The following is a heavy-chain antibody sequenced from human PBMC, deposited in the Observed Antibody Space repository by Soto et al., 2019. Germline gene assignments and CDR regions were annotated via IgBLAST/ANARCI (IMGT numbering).Heavy chain of an antibody. V-gene: IGHV3-11*01. Sequence: QVQLVESGGGLVKPGGSLRLSCAASGFTFSDYYMSWIRQAPGKGLEWVSYISSSGSTIYYADSVKGRFTISRDNAKNSLYLQMNSLRAEDTAVYYCARTMVRGVMTLQHFYYMDVWGKGTTVTVSS. D-gene: IGHD3-10*01. CDR2: ISSSGSTI. CDR3: ARTMVRGVMTLQHFYYMDV. J-gene: IGHJ6*03. CDR1: GFTFSDYY.